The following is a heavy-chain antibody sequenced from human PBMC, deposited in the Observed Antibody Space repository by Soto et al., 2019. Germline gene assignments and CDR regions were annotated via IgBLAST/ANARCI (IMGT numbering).Heavy chain of an antibody. Sequence: QVQLQESGPGLVKPSETLSLTCSVSGGSMNGYYWSWIRQTPGQGLEWLGFIYFSGSTRYNPSLMSRLTISLDKSKRLFSMSLSSVTAADTAVYYCARSVATPGTNIDFWGQGTLVTVSS. CDR3: ARSVATPGTNIDF. J-gene: IGHJ4*02. CDR2: IYFSGST. CDR1: GGSMNGYY. V-gene: IGHV4-4*09. D-gene: IGHD6-13*01.